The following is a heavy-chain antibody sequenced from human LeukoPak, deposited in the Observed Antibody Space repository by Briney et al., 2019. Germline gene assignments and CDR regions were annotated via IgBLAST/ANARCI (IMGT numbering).Heavy chain of an antibody. CDR3: AIAAITVAGTRYCLH. V-gene: IGHV1-18*01. CDR1: GYTFNNYA. D-gene: IGHD6-19*01. Sequence: ASVKVSRKASGYTFNNYAISWVRQAPGQGLEWMGWMGAYNGNTNYAQNLQGRVTLTTDTSTATAYMELRSLTSDDTPVYYCAIAAITVAGTRYCLHWGQGTLVTVSS. CDR2: MGAYNGNT. J-gene: IGHJ1*01.